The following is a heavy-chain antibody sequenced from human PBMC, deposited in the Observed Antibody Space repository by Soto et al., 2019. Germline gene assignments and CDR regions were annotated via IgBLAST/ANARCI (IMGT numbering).Heavy chain of an antibody. Sequence: VGSLRLSCVGSGFTLNNYGVHWVRQAPGKGLEWVALMWYDGLRQTYLDSVRGRFTVSRDSSTNTIYLQMNSLRVEDTGNYFCVKESTPPFFDSWGQGTPVTAPQ. V-gene: IGHV3-33*03. CDR2: MWYDGLRQ. J-gene: IGHJ4*02. CDR3: VKESTPPFFDS. D-gene: IGHD2-15*01. CDR1: GFTLNNYG.